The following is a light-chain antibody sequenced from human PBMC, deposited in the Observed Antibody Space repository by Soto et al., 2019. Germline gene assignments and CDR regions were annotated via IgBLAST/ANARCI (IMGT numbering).Light chain of an antibody. CDR1: QNISDW. CDR2: DAS. J-gene: IGKJ3*01. CDR3: QQYDTFSRFT. Sequence: DIQMTQSPSTLSASVGDRVTITCRASQNISDWLAWYQQKPGKAPNLLIYDASTLESGVPSRFSGSGSGTEFTLTISSLQPADFETYYCQQYDTFSRFTFGPGTKVDLK. V-gene: IGKV1-5*01.